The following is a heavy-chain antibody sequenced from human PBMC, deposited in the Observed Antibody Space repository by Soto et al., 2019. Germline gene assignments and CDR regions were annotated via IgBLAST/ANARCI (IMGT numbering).Heavy chain of an antibody. CDR1: GFTFSTYA. D-gene: IGHD3-10*01. V-gene: IGHV3-23*01. J-gene: IGHJ4*02. CDR3: AKGSGSYTDS. CDR2: IGGSDGSA. Sequence: PGGSLRLSCAASGFTFSTYAMTCVRQAPGKGLAWVSTIGGSDGSAYYADSVKGRFTISRDNSKNTLYLQMNTLRAEDTAVYYCAKGSGSYTDSWGQGTLGTVSS.